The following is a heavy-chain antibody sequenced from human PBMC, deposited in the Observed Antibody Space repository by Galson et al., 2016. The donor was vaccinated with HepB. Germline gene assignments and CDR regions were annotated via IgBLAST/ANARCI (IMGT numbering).Heavy chain of an antibody. CDR3: AKMRGHPTYHYHMDV. J-gene: IGHJ6*03. CDR2: ISGTADAT. Sequence: SLRLSCAASGFTFSNFAMSWVRQAPGRGLEWVSGISGTADATYYADSVRGRFTISRDNSKNTLYLQMNSLRADETAIYYCAKMRGHPTYHYHMDVWGKGTTVTVSS. CDR1: GFTFSNFA. V-gene: IGHV3-23*01.